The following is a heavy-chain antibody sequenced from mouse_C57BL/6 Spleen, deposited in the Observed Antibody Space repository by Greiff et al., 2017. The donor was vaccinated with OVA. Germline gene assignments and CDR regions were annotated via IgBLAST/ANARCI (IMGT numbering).Heavy chain of an antibody. V-gene: IGHV1-55*01. D-gene: IGHD1-1*01. CDR3: ARWLITTVVADY. Sequence: VQLQQPGAELVKPGASVKMSCKASGYTFTSYWITWVKQRPGQGLEWIGDIYPGSGSTNYNEKFKSKATLTVDTSSSTAYMQLSSLTSEDSAVYYCARWLITTVVADYWGQGTTLTVSS. CDR2: IYPGSGST. CDR1: GYTFTSYW. J-gene: IGHJ2*01.